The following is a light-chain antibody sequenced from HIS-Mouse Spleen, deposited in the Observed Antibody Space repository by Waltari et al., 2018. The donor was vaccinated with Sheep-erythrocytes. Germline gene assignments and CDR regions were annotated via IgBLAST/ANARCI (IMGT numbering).Light chain of an antibody. J-gene: IGLJ3*02. CDR3: QAWDSSTAWV. V-gene: IGLV3-1*01. Sequence: SYELTQPPSVSVSPGQTASITCPGDKLGDKYACWYQQKPGQSPVLVIYPDSKRPSGIPERFSGSNSGNTATLTIGGTQAMDEADYYCQAWDSSTAWVFGGGTKLTVL. CDR1: KLGDKY. CDR2: PDS.